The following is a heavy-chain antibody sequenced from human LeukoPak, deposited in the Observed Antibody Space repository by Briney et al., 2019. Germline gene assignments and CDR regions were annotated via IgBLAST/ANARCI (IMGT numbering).Heavy chain of an antibody. D-gene: IGHD3-16*01. Sequence: GSLILSCASSVFTFSDYVMCCVRQAPAGRLEWFSSLRGGGETFYADSVKGRFTLSRDHSTNTVFLQLHNLRVEDTAVYYCAKASWVSSADAVLWGQGTLVTVSS. J-gene: IGHJ4*02. CDR3: AKASWVSSADAVL. CDR2: LRGGGET. V-gene: IGHV3-23*01. CDR1: VFTFSDYV.